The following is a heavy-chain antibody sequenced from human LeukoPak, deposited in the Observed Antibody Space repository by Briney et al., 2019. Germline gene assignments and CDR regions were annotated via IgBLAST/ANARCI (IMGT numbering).Heavy chain of an antibody. D-gene: IGHD3-16*01. V-gene: IGHV3-48*03. CDR3: ARVPFHYVWWRYGGDYYFDY. Sequence: GGSLRLSCAASGFTFSSYEMNWVRQAPGKGLEWVSYISSSGSTIYYADSVKGRFTSRGANANNSLYLQITRLRAEDTAVYYCARVPFHYVWWRYGGDYYFDYWGQGTLVTVSS. J-gene: IGHJ4*02. CDR2: ISSSGSTI. CDR1: GFTFSSYE.